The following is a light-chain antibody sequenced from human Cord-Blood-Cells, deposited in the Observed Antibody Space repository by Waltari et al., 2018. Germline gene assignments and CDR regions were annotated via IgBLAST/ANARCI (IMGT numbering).Light chain of an antibody. CDR3: QQRSNWPLT. J-gene: IGKJ4*01. CDR2: DAS. CDR1: QSVSSY. Sequence: EILLTHSPATLSLSPGERATLSCRASQSVSSYLAWYQQKPGQAPRLLIYDASNRATSIPARFSGSGSGTDFTLSISSLEPEDFAVYYCQQRSNWPLTFGGGTKVEIK. V-gene: IGKV3-11*01.